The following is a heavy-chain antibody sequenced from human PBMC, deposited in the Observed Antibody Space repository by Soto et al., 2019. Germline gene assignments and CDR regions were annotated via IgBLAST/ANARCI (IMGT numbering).Heavy chain of an antibody. CDR1: GYSFTSYW. D-gene: IGHD4-17*01. CDR3: ASNHPYSVNYGMDV. CDR2: IDPSDSYT. V-gene: IGHV5-10-1*01. J-gene: IGHJ6*02. Sequence: GESLKISCKGSGYSFTSYWISWVRQMPGKGLEWMGRIDPSDSYTNYSPSFQGHVTISADKSISTAYLQWSSLKASDTATYYCASNHPYSVNYGMDVWGQGTTVTVSS.